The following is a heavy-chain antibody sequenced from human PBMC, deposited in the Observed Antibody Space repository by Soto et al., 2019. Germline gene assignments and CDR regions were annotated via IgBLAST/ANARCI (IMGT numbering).Heavy chain of an antibody. CDR1: GGSISSGDYY. V-gene: IGHV4-30-4*01. Sequence: SETLSLTCTVSGGSISSGDYYWSWIRQPPGKGLEWIGYIYYSGSTYYNPSLKSRVTISVDTSKNQFSLKLSSVTAADTAVYYCATREEGIQLWLPYFDYWGQGTLVTVSS. J-gene: IGHJ4*02. CDR2: IYYSGST. CDR3: ATREEGIQLWLPYFDY. D-gene: IGHD5-18*01.